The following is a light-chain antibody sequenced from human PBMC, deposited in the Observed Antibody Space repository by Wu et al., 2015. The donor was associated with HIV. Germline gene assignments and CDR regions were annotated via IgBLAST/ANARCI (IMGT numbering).Light chain of an antibody. V-gene: IGKV3D-20*02. Sequence: EIVMTQSPATLSVSPGETATVSCRASQSVASSNFAWYQQKPGQAPRLLIKDASNRASGIPDRFSGGGSGTDFTLTISSLEPEDFAVYYCQQRSIWPQTFGQGTKVEIK. CDR2: DAS. J-gene: IGKJ1*01. CDR3: QQRSIWPQT. CDR1: QSVASSN.